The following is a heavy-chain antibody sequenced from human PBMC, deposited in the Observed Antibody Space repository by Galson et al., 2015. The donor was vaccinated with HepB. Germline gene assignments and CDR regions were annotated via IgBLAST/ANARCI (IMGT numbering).Heavy chain of an antibody. CDR3: ARDRGGRWLQGCDI. CDR2: IYSGGGT. J-gene: IGHJ3*02. Sequence: SLRLSCAASGFTVGSNYMAWVRQAPGKGLEWVSIIYSGGGTYYADSVKGRFTLSRDNSKNTLYLQMNSLRAEDTAVYCCARDRGGRWLQGCDIWGQGTMVTVSS. V-gene: IGHV3-66*01. CDR1: GFTVGSNY. D-gene: IGHD5-24*01.